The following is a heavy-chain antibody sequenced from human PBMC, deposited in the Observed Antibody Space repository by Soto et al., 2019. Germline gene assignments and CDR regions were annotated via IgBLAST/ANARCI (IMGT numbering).Heavy chain of an antibody. CDR2: ISYDGNNK. J-gene: IGHJ6*02. CDR3: ARAGCDGGTCYTLVGLRYGMDV. CDR1: GFTFSSYA. V-gene: IGHV3-30-3*01. D-gene: IGHD2-15*01. Sequence: QVQLVESGGGVVQPGRSLRLSCAASGFTFSSYAMYWVRQAPGKGLEWVAVISYDGNNKHYADSVKGRFTIARDNSKNTLYLQMNSLGAEDTAVYYCARAGCDGGTCYTLVGLRYGMDVWGQGTTVTVSS.